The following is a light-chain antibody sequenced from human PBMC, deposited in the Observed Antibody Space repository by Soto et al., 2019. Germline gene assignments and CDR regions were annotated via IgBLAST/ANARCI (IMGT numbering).Light chain of an antibody. CDR3: QQYNSYSRT. CDR1: QSINTW. V-gene: IGKV1-5*03. J-gene: IGKJ1*01. CDR2: KAS. Sequence: DIQITPTSSTLSRSVGDRDTHTCRASQSINTWLAWYQQKPGKAPKLLIYKASSLESGVPSRFSGSGSGTEFTLTISSLQPDDFATYYCQQYNSYSRTFGQGTKVDIK.